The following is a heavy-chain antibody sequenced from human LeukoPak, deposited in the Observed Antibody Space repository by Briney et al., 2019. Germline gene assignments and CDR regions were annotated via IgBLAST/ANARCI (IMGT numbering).Heavy chain of an antibody. V-gene: IGHV4-59*08. CDR2: IYYSGST. CDR1: GGSISSYY. Sequence: SETLSLTCTVSGGSISSYYWSWIRQPPGKGLEWIGYIYYSGSTNYNPSLKSRVTISVDTSKNQFSLKLSSVTAADTAVYYCAGHRGGGWPYYYYYGMDVWGQGTTVTVSS. J-gene: IGHJ6*02. CDR3: AGHRGGGWPYYYYYGMDV. D-gene: IGHD6-19*01.